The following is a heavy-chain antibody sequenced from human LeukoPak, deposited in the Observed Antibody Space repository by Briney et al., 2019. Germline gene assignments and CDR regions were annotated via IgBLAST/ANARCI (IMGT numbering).Heavy chain of an antibody. CDR1: GFTFSRYW. V-gene: IGHV3-7*01. CDR3: ARDRDAEWPLRILDY. CDR2: MNQDGSEI. J-gene: IGHJ4*02. Sequence: GGSLRLSCVGSGFTFSRYWLNWVRQAPGKGLEWVANMNQDGSEIYYLDSVKGRFTISRDNSKNTLYLQMNSLRAEDTAVYYCARDRDAEWPLRILDYWGQGTLVTVSS. D-gene: IGHD3-3*01.